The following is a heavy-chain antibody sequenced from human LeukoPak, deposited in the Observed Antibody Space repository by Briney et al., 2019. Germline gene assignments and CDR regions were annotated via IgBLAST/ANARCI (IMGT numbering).Heavy chain of an antibody. V-gene: IGHV1-2*02. CDR2: INPNSGGT. Sequence: APVKVSCKASGYTFTGYYMHWVRQAPGQGLEWMGWINPNSGGTNYAQKFQGRVTMTRDTSISTAYMELSRLRSDDTAVYYCARGLFFGGYNSPYWGQGTLVTVSS. CDR1: GYTFTGYY. D-gene: IGHD5-24*01. J-gene: IGHJ4*02. CDR3: ARGLFFGGYNSPY.